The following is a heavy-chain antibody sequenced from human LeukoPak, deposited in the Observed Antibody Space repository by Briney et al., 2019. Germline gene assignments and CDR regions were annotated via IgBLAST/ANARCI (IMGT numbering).Heavy chain of an antibody. D-gene: IGHD2-2*02. CDR3: ASWGLVVPAAILDY. Sequence: GGSLRLSCAASGFTFSSYSMNWVRQAPGKGLEWVSSINSSSYIYYADSVKGRFTISRDNAKNSLYLQMNSLRAEDTAVYYCASWGLVVPAAILDYWGQGTLVTVSS. CDR1: GFTFSSYS. V-gene: IGHV3-21*01. J-gene: IGHJ4*02. CDR2: INSSSYI.